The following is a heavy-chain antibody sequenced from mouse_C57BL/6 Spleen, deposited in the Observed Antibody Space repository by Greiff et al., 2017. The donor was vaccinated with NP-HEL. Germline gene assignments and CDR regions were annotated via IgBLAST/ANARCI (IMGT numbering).Heavy chain of an antibody. D-gene: IGHD1-1*01. Sequence: QVQLKQSGAELVRPGTSVKVTCKASGYAFTNYLIEWVKQRPGQGLEWIGVINPGSGGTNYNEKFKGKATLTADKSSSTAYMQLSSLTSEDSAVYFCARSGYGSSYDAMDYWGQGTSVTVSS. V-gene: IGHV1-54*01. J-gene: IGHJ4*01. CDR3: ARSGYGSSYDAMDY. CDR1: GYAFTNYL. CDR2: INPGSGGT.